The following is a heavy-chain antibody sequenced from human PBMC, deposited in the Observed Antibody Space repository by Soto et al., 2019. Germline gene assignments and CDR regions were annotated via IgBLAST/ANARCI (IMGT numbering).Heavy chain of an antibody. J-gene: IGHJ4*02. V-gene: IGHV3-23*01. CDR2: ISGSGGST. Sequence: EVQLLESGGGLVQPGGSLRLSCAASGFTFSSYAMSWVRQAPGKGLEWVSAISGSGGSTCYADSVKGRFTISGDNSRNTLYLQMNSLSAEDTAVYYCAKGGHYDSSSHYYSYFDYWGQGTLVTVSS. D-gene: IGHD3-22*01. CDR1: GFTFSSYA. CDR3: AKGGHYDSSSHYYSYFDY.